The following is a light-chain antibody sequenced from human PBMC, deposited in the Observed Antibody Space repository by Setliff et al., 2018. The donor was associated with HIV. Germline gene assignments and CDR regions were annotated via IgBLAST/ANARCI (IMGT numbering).Light chain of an antibody. CDR3: LLYYGGAYV. CDR2: GTT. CDR1: TGAVTSGYS. V-gene: IGLV7-43*01. Sequence: QAVVTQEPSLTVSPGGTVTLTCASSTGAVTSGYSPNWFQQKPGQAPRALIYGTTNRHSWTPARFSGSLLGGKAALTLSGVQPEDEAEYYCLLYYGGAYVLGTGTQLTVL. J-gene: IGLJ1*01.